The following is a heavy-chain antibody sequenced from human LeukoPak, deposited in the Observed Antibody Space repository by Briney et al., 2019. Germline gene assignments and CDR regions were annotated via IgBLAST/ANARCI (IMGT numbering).Heavy chain of an antibody. J-gene: IGHJ3*02. CDR1: GYTFTSYG. D-gene: IGHD1-26*01. CDR3: ASTVGATRKIEDAFDI. Sequence: ASVKVSCKASGYTFTSYGISWVRQAPGQGLEWMGGIIPIFGTANYAQKFQGRVTITTDESTSTAYMELSSLRSEDTAVYYCASTVGATRKIEDAFDIWGQGTMVTVSS. V-gene: IGHV1-69*05. CDR2: IIPIFGTA.